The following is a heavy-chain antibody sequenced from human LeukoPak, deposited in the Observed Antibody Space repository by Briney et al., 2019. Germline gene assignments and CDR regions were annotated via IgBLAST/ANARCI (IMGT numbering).Heavy chain of an antibody. CDR1: GGSFSGYY. Sequence: SETLSLTCAVYGGSFSGYYWSWIRQSPGKGLEWIGEINHSGSTNYNPSLKSRVTISVDTSKNQFSLKLSSVTAADTAVYYCARGRGITMVRGRRNWFDPWGQGTLVTVSS. CDR3: ARGRGITMVRGRRNWFDP. CDR2: INHSGST. D-gene: IGHD3-10*01. J-gene: IGHJ5*02. V-gene: IGHV4-34*01.